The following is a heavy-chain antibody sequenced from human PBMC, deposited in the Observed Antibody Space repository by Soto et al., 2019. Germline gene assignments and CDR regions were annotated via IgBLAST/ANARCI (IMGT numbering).Heavy chain of an antibody. V-gene: IGHV3-49*03. CDR2: IRSKAYGGTT. Sequence: HPGGSLRLSCTTSGFTFGDYAMSWSRQAPGKGLEWVGVIRSKAYGGTTDYAASVKGRFTISRDDSKSAAYLQMNSLKSEDTGVYYCTKYTYTSRYAYYGMDVWGPGTTVTVSS. CDR3: TKYTYTSRYAYYGMDV. CDR1: GFTFGDYA. D-gene: IGHD2-2*01. J-gene: IGHJ6*02.